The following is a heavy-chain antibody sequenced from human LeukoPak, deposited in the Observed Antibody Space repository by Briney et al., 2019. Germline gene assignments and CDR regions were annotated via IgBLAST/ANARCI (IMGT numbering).Heavy chain of an antibody. D-gene: IGHD4-23*01. J-gene: IGHJ4*02. Sequence: ASVKVSCKASGYTFSISYIHWVRQAPGQGLEWMGIINPSGDTTNYAQKFQGRVTMTRDTFTSTVYMEVSSLRSEDTAVYYCATDQRSLNSWGQGTLVTVSS. V-gene: IGHV1-46*01. CDR1: GYTFSISY. CDR3: ATDQRSLNS. CDR2: INPSGDTT.